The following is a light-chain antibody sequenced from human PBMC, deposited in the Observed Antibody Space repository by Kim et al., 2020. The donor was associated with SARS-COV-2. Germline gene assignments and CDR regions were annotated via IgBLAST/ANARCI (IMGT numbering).Light chain of an antibody. V-gene: IGLV3-21*04. J-gene: IGLJ3*02. CDR3: QVWDSGSDHWV. CDR1: NIGSQR. CDR2: YNS. Sequence: SYELTQPPSVSVAPGKAASITCGGNNIGSQRVHWYQQKPGQAPVLVIYYNSDRPSGIPEGFSGANSGNTATLTISRVEAGDEAAYYCQVWDSGSDHWVFGGGTQLTVL.